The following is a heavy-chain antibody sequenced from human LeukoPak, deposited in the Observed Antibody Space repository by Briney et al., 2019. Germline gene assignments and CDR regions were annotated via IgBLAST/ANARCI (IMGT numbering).Heavy chain of an antibody. D-gene: IGHD3-10*01. J-gene: IGHJ4*02. V-gene: IGHV4-61*01. CDR3: AREGVRAGVDY. Sequence: SETLSLTCTVSGGSVSSGSYYWSWIRQPPGKGLEWIGYIYYSGCTNYNPSLKSRVTISVDTSKNQFSLKLSSVTAADTAVYYCAREGVRAGVDYWGQGTLVTVSS. CDR2: IYYSGCT. CDR1: GGSVSSGSYY.